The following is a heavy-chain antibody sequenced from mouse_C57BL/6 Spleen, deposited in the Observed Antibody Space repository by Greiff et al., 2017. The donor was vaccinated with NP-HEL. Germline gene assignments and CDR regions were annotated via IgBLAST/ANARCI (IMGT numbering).Heavy chain of an antibody. Sequence: EVKLVVSEGGLVQPGSSMKLSCTASGFTFSDYYMAWVRQVPEKGLEWVANINYDGSSTYYLDSLKSRFIISRDNAKNILYLQMSSLKSEDTATYYCARAVYYDYDGYYFDYWGQGTTLTVSS. J-gene: IGHJ2*01. CDR2: INYDGSST. CDR3: ARAVYYDYDGYYFDY. D-gene: IGHD2-4*01. V-gene: IGHV5-16*01. CDR1: GFTFSDYY.